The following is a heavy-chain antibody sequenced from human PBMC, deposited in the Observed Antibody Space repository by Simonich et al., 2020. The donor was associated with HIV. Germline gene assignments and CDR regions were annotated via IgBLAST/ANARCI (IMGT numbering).Heavy chain of an antibody. J-gene: IGHJ4*02. D-gene: IGHD1-26*01. CDR2: INSDGSNT. V-gene: IGHV3-74*03. CDR3: ARVVSYGRVDYFDY. CDR1: GFTFSSYW. Sequence: EVQLVESGGGLVQPGGSLRLSCAASGFTFSSYWMHWVRQAPGKGLVWVSRINSDGSNTKYADSVKGRFTISRDNAKNTLYLQMNSLRVDDTAVYYCARVVSYGRVDYFDYWGQGTLVTVSS.